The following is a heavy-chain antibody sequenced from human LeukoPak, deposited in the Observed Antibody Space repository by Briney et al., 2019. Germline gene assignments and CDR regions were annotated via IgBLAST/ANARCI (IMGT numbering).Heavy chain of an antibody. CDR2: IIPILGVV. V-gene: IGHV1-69*04. CDR1: GDTSNTYA. J-gene: IGHJ6*02. CDR3: ARVETPVSGMDV. Sequence: ASVKVSCKGSGDTSNTYAFNWVRQAPGQGLEWMGRIIPILGVVNYAQRFHDRVTFTADKSTSTAYMEMSSLRSEDTAMYYCARVETPVSGMDVWGQGTTVTVSS. D-gene: IGHD1-1*01.